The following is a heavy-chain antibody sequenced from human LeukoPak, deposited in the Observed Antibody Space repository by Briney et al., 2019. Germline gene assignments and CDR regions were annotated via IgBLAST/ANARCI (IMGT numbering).Heavy chain of an antibody. D-gene: IGHD1-26*01. J-gene: IGHJ4*02. CDR3: ARDNTGSYEY. CDR1: GFTFGDYD. CDR2: IRADGATT. Sequence: SGGSLRLSCAASGFTFGDYDMHWVRQAPGKGLEWVSLIRADGATTRYTDPVKGRFTISRDNSKDSLYLQMNSLRTEDTALYYCARDNTGSYEYWGQGTLVTVSP. V-gene: IGHV3-43*02.